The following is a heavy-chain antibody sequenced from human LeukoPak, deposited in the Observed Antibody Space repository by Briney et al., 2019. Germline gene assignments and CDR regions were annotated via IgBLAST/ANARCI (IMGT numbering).Heavy chain of an antibody. CDR1: GGSISSSSLY. Sequence: SETLSLTCTVSGGSISSSSLYWDWIRQPPGRGLEWIGTVYYSGSTYYNPSLKSRVTISVDTSKNQFSLKLSSVTAADTAVYYCARNASSLGAGAFDIWGQGTMVTVSS. CDR3: ARNASSLGAGAFDI. J-gene: IGHJ3*02. CDR2: VYYSGST. D-gene: IGHD2-2*01. V-gene: IGHV4-39*01.